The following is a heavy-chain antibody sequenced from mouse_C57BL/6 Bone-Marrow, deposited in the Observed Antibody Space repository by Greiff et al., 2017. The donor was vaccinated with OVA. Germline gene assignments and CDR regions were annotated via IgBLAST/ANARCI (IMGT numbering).Heavy chain of an antibody. J-gene: IGHJ3*01. CDR1: GFTFSDYY. D-gene: IGHD1-1*01. CDR2: ISNGGGST. Sequence: EVQVVESGGGLVQPGGSLKLSCAASGFTFSDYYMYWVRQTPEKRLEWVAYISNGGGSTYYPDTVKGRFTISRDNAKNTLYLQMSRLKSEDTAMYYCARPIYYGSIAYWGQGTLVTVSA. CDR3: ARPIYYGSIAY. V-gene: IGHV5-12*01.